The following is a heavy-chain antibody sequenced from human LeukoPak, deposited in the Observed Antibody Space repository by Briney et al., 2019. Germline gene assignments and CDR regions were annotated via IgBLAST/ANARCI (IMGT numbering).Heavy chain of an antibody. CDR2: IKPDGSEE. J-gene: IGHJ5*02. CDR3: ARDLRVAVTGNWRWFGP. D-gene: IGHD6-19*01. CDR1: GFTFSNHW. Sequence: HPGVSLRLSCVASGFTFSNHWMSWVRQAPGKGLEWVANIKPDGSEEHYVDSVKGRFTISRDNTKNSLCLQMNSLRGEDTAVYFCARDLRVAVTGNWRWFGPWGLGTLVTVSS. V-gene: IGHV3-7*01.